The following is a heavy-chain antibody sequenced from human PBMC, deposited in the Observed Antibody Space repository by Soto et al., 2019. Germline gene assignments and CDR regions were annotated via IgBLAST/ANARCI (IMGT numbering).Heavy chain of an antibody. CDR1: GFTFSSYA. J-gene: IGHJ4*02. CDR3: AKDWELQVRGCDY. Sequence: EVQLLESGGGLVQPGGSLRLSCAASGFTFSSYAMSWVRQTPAKGLEWVSAISGSGGSTYYADSVKGRFTISRDNSKNTLYLQMNSLRAEDTALYYCAKDWELQVRGCDYWGQGTLVIVSS. V-gene: IGHV3-23*01. D-gene: IGHD3-10*01. CDR2: ISGSGGST.